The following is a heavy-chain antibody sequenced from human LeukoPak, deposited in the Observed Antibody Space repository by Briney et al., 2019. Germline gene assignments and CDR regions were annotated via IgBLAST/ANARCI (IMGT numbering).Heavy chain of an antibody. CDR2: INPNSGGT. CDR3: ARDPTPHEETKYYIVLMVYVHFDY. Sequence: ASVKVSCKASGYTFTGYYMHWVRQAPGQGLEWMGWINPNSGGTNYAQKFQGRVTMTRDTSISTAYMELSRLRSDDTAVYYCARDPTPHEETKYYIVLMVYVHFDYWGQGTLVTVSS. D-gene: IGHD2-8*01. J-gene: IGHJ4*02. V-gene: IGHV1-2*02. CDR1: GYTFTGYY.